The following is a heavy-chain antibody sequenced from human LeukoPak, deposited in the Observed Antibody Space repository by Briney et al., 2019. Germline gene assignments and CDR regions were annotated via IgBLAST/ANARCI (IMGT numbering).Heavy chain of an antibody. CDR2: ISSSSSYI. V-gene: IGHV3-21*01. CDR3: ARVHCSGGSYSGGPDY. D-gene: IGHD2-15*01. CDR1: GFTFSSYG. Sequence: GGSLRLSCAASGFTFSSYGMHWVRQAPGKGLEWVSSISSSSSYIYYADSVKGRFTISRDNAKNSLYLQMKSLRAEDTAVYYCARVHCSGGSYSGGPDYWGQGTLVTVSS. J-gene: IGHJ4*02.